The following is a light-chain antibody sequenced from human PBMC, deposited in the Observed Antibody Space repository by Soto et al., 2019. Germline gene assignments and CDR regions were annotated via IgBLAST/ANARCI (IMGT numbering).Light chain of an antibody. Sequence: QSVLTQPASVSGSPGQSITISCTGTSSDVGGYNYVSWYQQHPGKAPKLMIYEVSNRPSGVSNRFSGSTSDSTASLTISGLQTEDEADYYCCSYVGASTYVFGTGTKLTVL. CDR2: EVS. CDR3: CSYVGASTYV. J-gene: IGLJ1*01. V-gene: IGLV2-14*01. CDR1: SSDVGGYNY.